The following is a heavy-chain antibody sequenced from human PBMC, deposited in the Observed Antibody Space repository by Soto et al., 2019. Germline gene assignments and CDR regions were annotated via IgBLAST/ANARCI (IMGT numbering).Heavy chain of an antibody. Sequence: PSETLSLTCTVSGDSISTNNYYWGWIRQPPGKGLEWIGSIYYSGNTYYNPSLRSRVTISVDTSKNQISRMVSSATAADTAVYYCARHWSYDCSGCAHFLFDFWGQGTLVTVSS. CDR2: IYYSGNT. J-gene: IGHJ4*01. CDR1: GDSISTNNYY. D-gene: IGHD3-22*01. V-gene: IGHV4-39*01. CDR3: ARHWSYDCSGCAHFLFDF.